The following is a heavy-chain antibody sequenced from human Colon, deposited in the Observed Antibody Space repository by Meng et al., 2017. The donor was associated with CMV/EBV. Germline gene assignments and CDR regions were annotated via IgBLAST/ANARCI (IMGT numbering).Heavy chain of an antibody. D-gene: IGHD2-21*02. V-gene: IGHV3-30*02. CDR1: GFTFSNYG. CDR3: AREAVTAPIDY. J-gene: IGHJ4*02. Sequence: GGSLRLSCVASGFTFSNYGLHWVRQAPGKGLEWVTFIRYDGRKEYYADSVKGRFTIYRDNSKKTVYLVMNSLRSQDTAVYYCAREAVTAPIDYWGQGTLVTVLL. CDR2: IRYDGRKE.